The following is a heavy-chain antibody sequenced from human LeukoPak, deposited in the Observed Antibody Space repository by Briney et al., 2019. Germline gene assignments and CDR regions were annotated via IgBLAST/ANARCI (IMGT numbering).Heavy chain of an antibody. CDR2: MDFSGST. CDR1: GVSITSSTYF. Sequence: SETLSLTCSVSGVSITSSTYFWSWIRQPAGKALEWIGRMDFSGSTNYNPSLRSRVTLSLDTSKNQFSLKLSSVTAADTAVYYCARYSGTGYGMYYFDYWGQGTLVTVPS. D-gene: IGHD1-1*01. J-gene: IGHJ4*02. CDR3: ARYSGTGYGMYYFDY. V-gene: IGHV4-61*02.